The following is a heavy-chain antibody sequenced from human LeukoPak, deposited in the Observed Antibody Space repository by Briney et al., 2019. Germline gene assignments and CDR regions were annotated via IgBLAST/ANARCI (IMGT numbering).Heavy chain of an antibody. CDR2: ISGSGDYT. CDR1: GFTFGNYA. CDR3: AKDQVADAAYYYYGMDV. J-gene: IGHJ6*02. D-gene: IGHD6-13*01. Sequence: GGSLRLSCVVSGFTFGNYAMNRVRQAPGKGLEWVSSISGSGDYTNTADSVKGRFTISRDNSKNTLYLQMNSLRAEDTALYFCAKDQVADAAYYYYGMDVWSQGTTVTVSS. V-gene: IGHV3-23*01.